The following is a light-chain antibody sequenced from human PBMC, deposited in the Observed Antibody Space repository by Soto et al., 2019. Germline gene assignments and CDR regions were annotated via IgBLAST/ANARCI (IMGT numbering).Light chain of an antibody. Sequence: EMVMTQSPATLYVSAGERVTLSCRASESVHSNLAWYQQKPGQGPSLLIYYASTRVTGVPDRFSGSGSGTEFTLTISSLQSEDFGVYYCQHYSNWPPTFGPGTKVEIK. V-gene: IGKV3-15*01. J-gene: IGKJ3*01. CDR2: YAS. CDR1: ESVHSN. CDR3: QHYSNWPPT.